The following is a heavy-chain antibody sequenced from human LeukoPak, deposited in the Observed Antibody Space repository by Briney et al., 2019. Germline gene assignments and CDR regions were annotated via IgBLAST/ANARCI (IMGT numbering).Heavy chain of an antibody. V-gene: IGHV3-23*01. CDR3: AMDPNGDYIGATCFDP. J-gene: IGHJ5*02. D-gene: IGHD4-17*01. CDR2: ISGSGGHT. CDR1: GFTFSTYA. Sequence: PGRSLRLSCAASGFTFSTYATSWVRQDPGKGLEWVSGISGSGGHTLYADSVKGRFTISRDNSKNTLFLQMNSLRADDTAVYYCAMDPNGDYIGATCFDPWGRGTLVTVSS.